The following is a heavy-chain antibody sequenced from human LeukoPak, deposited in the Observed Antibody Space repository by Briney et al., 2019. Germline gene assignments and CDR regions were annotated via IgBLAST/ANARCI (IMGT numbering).Heavy chain of an antibody. CDR2: IIPILGIA. J-gene: IGHJ4*02. Sequence: SVKVSCKASGGTFSSYAISWVRQAPGQGLEWMGRIIPILGIANYAQKFQGRVTITADKSTSTAYMELSSLTSPDTAVYYCARDKTSTWYGAIDFWGQGALVTVSS. CDR3: ARDKTSTWYGAIDF. V-gene: IGHV1-69*04. CDR1: GGTFSSYA. D-gene: IGHD6-13*01.